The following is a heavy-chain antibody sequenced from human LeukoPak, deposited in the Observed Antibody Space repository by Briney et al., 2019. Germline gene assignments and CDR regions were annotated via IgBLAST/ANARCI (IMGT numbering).Heavy chain of an antibody. CDR1: GYTFTGYY. D-gene: IGHD6-19*01. CDR3: ARLTTSSGWYIDY. Sequence: ASVKVSCKASGYTFTGYYMHWVRQAPGQGLEWMGWINPNSGDTNYAQKFQGRVTMTRDTSISTAYMELSRLRSDDTAVYYCARLTTSSGWYIDYWGQGTLVTVSS. V-gene: IGHV1-2*02. J-gene: IGHJ4*02. CDR2: INPNSGDT.